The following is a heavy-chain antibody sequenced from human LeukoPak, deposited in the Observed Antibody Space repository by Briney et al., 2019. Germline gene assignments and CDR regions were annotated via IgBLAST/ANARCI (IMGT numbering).Heavy chain of an antibody. CDR1: GGSISSYY. D-gene: IGHD6-13*01. J-gene: IGHJ4*02. Sequence: PSETLSLICTVSGGSISSYYWSWIRQPPGKGLEWIGYIFYSGSTNYNPSLKSRLTISIDTSKNQFSLKLSSVTAADTAVYYCATHSSSWSLYFDYWGQGTLVTVSS. V-gene: IGHV4-59*08. CDR2: IFYSGST. CDR3: ATHSSSWSLYFDY.